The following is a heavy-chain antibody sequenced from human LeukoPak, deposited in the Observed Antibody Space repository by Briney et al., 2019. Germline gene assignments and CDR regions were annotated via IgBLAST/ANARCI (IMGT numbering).Heavy chain of an antibody. Sequence: SETLSLTCTVSGGSISSGDYYWSWIHQPPGTGLVWIGYIYYSGSTYYNPSLKSRVTISVDTSKNQFSLKLSSVTAADTAVYYCARDPGDTAMVHWFDPWGQGTLVTVSS. CDR3: ARDPGDTAMVHWFDP. J-gene: IGHJ5*02. CDR1: GGSISSGDYY. CDR2: IYYSGST. V-gene: IGHV4-30-4*01. D-gene: IGHD5-18*01.